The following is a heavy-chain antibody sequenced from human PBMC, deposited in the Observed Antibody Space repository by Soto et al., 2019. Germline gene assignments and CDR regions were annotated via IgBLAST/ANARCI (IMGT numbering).Heavy chain of an antibody. CDR3: ARVHKAYSSGWFPSQAFDY. V-gene: IGHV3-15*07. D-gene: IGHD6-19*01. CDR2: IKSKVDGGTT. Sequence: PGGSLRLSCVVSDFSFNDVWMDWVRQAPGKGLEWVGRIKSKVDGGTTDYAAPVMGRFAISRDNSKNTLYLQMNSLRAEDTAVYYCARVHKAYSSGWFPSQAFDYWGQGT. J-gene: IGHJ4*02. CDR1: DFSFNDVW.